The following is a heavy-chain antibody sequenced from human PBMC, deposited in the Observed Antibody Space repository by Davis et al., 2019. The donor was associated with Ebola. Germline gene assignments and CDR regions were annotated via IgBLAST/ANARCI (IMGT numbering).Heavy chain of an antibody. CDR2: ISWNSGSI. Sequence: SLKISCAASGFTVSSNHMSWVRQAPGKGLEWVSGISWNSGSIGYADSVRGRFTISRDNTKNSLYLQMNSLRAEDTAFYYCAKDTGTYYNSAGDWYFDSWGQGTLVTVSS. V-gene: IGHV3-9*01. J-gene: IGHJ4*02. D-gene: IGHD2-21*02. CDR1: GFTVSSNH. CDR3: AKDTGTYYNSAGDWYFDS.